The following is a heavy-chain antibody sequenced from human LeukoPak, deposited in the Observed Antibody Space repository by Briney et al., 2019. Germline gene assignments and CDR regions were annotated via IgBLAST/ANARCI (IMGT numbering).Heavy chain of an antibody. V-gene: IGHV3-66*01. Sequence: PGGSLRLSCAASGFTVSSTYMSWVRQAPGKGLGWVSVIDSGGSTNYADSVKGRFTISRDSSKNSLYLQMDSLRAEDTAMYYCAREFPPHCSSTSCYPDHWGQGTLVTVAS. D-gene: IGHD2-2*01. CDR1: GFTVSSTY. CDR3: AREFPPHCSSTSCYPDH. CDR2: IDSGGST. J-gene: IGHJ5*02.